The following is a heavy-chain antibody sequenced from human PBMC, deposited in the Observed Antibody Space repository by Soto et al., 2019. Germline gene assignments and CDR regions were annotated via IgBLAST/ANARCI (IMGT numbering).Heavy chain of an antibody. D-gene: IGHD1-26*01. CDR1: GFTFSSYA. CDR2: ISYDGSNK. V-gene: IGHV3-30-3*01. Sequence: PGGSLRLSCAASGFTFSSYAMHWVRQAPGKGLEWVAVISYDGSNKYYADSVKGRFTISRDNSKNTLYLQMNSLRAEDTAVYYCARDNSGSYPTPGYWGQGTLVTVSS. CDR3: ARDNSGSYPTPGY. J-gene: IGHJ4*02.